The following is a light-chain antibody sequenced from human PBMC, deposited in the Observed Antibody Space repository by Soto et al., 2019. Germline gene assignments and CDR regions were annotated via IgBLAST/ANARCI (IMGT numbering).Light chain of an antibody. J-gene: IGLJ2*01. CDR1: SSNIGSSN. CDR2: SNN. CDR3: GALDASLNGVI. Sequence: QSVLTQPPSASGTPGHRVTISCSGISSNIGSSNVNWYQHVPGTAPRLLIYSNNRRPSGVPDRFSGSKSGPSASLAISGLQSEDEADYYCGALDASLNGVIFGGGTKLTV. V-gene: IGLV1-44*01.